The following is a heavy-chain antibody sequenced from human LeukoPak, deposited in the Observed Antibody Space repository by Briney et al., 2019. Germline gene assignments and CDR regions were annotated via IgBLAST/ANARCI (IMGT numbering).Heavy chain of an antibody. CDR2: INQDGSVR. Sequence: PGGSLRLSCAASGFTFGSNWMSWVRQAPGKGLEWVAHINQDGSVRYYVDSVKGRFTISRDNTKNSLYLQMNNLRVDDTAIYYCARDPSTARAWFYFDLWGQGTLVTVSS. CDR1: GFTFGSNW. CDR3: ARDPSTARAWFYFDL. J-gene: IGHJ4*02. V-gene: IGHV3-7*01. D-gene: IGHD3-9*01.